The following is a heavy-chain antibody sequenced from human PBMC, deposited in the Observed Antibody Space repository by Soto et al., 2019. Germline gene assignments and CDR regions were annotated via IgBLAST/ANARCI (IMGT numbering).Heavy chain of an antibody. V-gene: IGHV3-23*01. J-gene: IGHJ6*03. D-gene: IGHD3-10*01. CDR1: GFTFSSYA. Sequence: GGSLRLSCAASGFTFSSYAMSWVRQAPGKGLEWVSAISGSGGSTYSADSVKGRFTISRDNTKNTLYLQMNSLRAEDTAVYYWAKRIRRLDVYSGGCYYYYYMDVWGKGTTVTVSS. CDR3: AKRIRRLDVYSGGCYYYYYMDV. CDR2: ISGSGGST.